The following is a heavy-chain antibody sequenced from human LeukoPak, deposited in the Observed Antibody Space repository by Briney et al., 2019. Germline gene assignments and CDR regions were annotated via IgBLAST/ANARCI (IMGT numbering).Heavy chain of an antibody. CDR3: ARVPGYHIDY. J-gene: IGHJ4*02. CDR1: GGSFSGYY. Sequence: SETLSLTCAVYGGSFSGYYWSWIRQPPGKGLEWIEEINHSGSTNYNPSLKSRVTISVDTSKNQFSLKLSSVTAADTAVYYCARVPGYHIDYWGQGTLVTVSS. CDR2: INHSGST. D-gene: IGHD2-2*01. V-gene: IGHV4-34*01.